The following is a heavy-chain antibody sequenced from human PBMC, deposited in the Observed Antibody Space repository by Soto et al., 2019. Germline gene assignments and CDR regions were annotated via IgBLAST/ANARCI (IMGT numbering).Heavy chain of an antibody. CDR1: GYTFSDYY. V-gene: IGHV1-2*02. CDR2: INPNSGGT. Sequence: GASVKVSCKASGYTFSDYYIHWVRQAPGQGLEWMGWINPNSGGTNSARRFQGRVTMTGDTSSSTAYTELSSLTSDDTAIYYCAGARGMITVGFDHWGQRTRVTVSS. J-gene: IGHJ4*02. D-gene: IGHD3-22*01. CDR3: AGARGMITVGFDH.